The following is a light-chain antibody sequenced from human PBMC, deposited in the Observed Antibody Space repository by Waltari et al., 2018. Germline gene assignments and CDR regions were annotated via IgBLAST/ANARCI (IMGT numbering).Light chain of an antibody. Sequence: DIVMTQSPEYLAVSLGERATINCKSSQNVLHTSKNKNFLAWYQKKPGQPPNLLISWASTRESGVPDRFSGSGSGTDFTLTNSSLQAEDVAVYYCHQYYRTPYTFGQGTKMELK. V-gene: IGKV4-1*01. CDR1: QNVLHTSKNKNF. CDR3: HQYYRTPYT. J-gene: IGKJ2*01. CDR2: WAS.